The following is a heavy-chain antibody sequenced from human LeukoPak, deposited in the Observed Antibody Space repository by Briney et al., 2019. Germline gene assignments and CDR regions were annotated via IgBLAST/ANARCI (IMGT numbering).Heavy chain of an antibody. V-gene: IGHV4-59*01. CDR1: GGSISSYY. CDR2: IYYSGST. D-gene: IGHD2-2*01. J-gene: IGHJ4*02. CDR3: ARGHWGYCSSTSCSNFDY. Sequence: SETLSLTCTVSGGSISSYYWSWIRQPPGKGLEWIGYIYYSGSTNYNPSLKSRITISVDTSKNQFSLKLSSVTAADTAVYYCARGHWGYCSSTSCSNFDYWGQGTLVTVSS.